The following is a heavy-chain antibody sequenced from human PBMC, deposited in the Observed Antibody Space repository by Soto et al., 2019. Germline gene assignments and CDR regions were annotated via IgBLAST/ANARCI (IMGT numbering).Heavy chain of an antibody. J-gene: IGHJ4*02. D-gene: IGHD1-20*01. CDR2: IDPSDSYT. Sequence: GESLKISCKGFGYGFTSYWISWVRQMPGKGLEWMGRIDPSDSYTNYSPSFQGHVTISADKSISTAYLQWSSLKASDTAMYYCARHRGYNWNQPLGYWGQGTLVTVSS. CDR3: ARHRGYNWNQPLGY. V-gene: IGHV5-10-1*01. CDR1: GYGFTSYW.